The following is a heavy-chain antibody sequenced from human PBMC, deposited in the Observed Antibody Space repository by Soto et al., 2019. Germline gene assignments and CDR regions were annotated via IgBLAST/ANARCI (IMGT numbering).Heavy chain of an antibody. CDR2: IYYSGST. Sequence: SETLSITCTVSGGSISSSSYYWGWIRQPPGKGLEWIGSIYYSGSTYYNPSLKSRVTISVDTSKNQFSLKLSSVTAADTAVYYCARHLGRGKRTKDFWSGYPSRVHYFDYWGQGTLVTVSS. D-gene: IGHD3-3*01. CDR1: GGSISSSSYY. J-gene: IGHJ4*02. V-gene: IGHV4-39*01. CDR3: ARHLGRGKRTKDFWSGYPSRVHYFDY.